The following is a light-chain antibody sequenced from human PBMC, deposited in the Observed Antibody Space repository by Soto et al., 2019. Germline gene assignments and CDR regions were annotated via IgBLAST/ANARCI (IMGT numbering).Light chain of an antibody. Sequence: QSVLTQPPSASGTPGQRITISCSGSSSNIGDNPVNWYQQLPGAAPKLLIYINDQRPSGVPDRFSGSKSGTSASLAISGLQPEDEADYYCAARVDSLNALFGTGTKVTVL. J-gene: IGLJ1*01. CDR2: IND. CDR1: SSNIGDNP. V-gene: IGLV1-44*01. CDR3: AARVDSLNAL.